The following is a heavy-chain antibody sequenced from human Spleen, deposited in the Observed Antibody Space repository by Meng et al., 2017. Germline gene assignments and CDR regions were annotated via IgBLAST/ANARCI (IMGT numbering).Heavy chain of an antibody. V-gene: IGHV6-1*01. D-gene: IGHD3-10*01. CDR3: ASSASGYFQH. J-gene: IGHJ1*01. Sequence: VQLQQADSVLVNPSQTLFLTRAISGDSVSSKRATWNWIRQSPSRGLEWLGRTYYRSKWYHDSEVSVESRITINPDTSKNQFSLQLNSVTPEDTAVYYCASSASGYFQHWGQGTLVTVSS. CDR2: TYYRSKWYH. CDR1: GDSVSSKRAT.